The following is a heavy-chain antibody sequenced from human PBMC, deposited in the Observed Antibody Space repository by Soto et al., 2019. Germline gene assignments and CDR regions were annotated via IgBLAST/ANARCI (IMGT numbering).Heavy chain of an antibody. CDR1: GFTFSSYA. Sequence: VQLVESGGGVVQPGRSLRLSCAASGFTFSSYAMHWVRQAPGKGLEWVSAISGSGGGTYYADSVKGRFTISRDNSINTLYLHMNSLRAEDTAVYYCAKDRSSGWYESFDYWGQGTLVTVSS. CDR3: AKDRSSGWYESFDY. D-gene: IGHD6-19*01. J-gene: IGHJ4*02. V-gene: IGHV3-23*04. CDR2: ISGSGGGT.